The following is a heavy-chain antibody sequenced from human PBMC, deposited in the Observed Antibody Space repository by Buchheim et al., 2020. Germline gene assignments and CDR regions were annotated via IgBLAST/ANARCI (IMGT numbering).Heavy chain of an antibody. V-gene: IGHV3-66*04. CDR1: GFTVSSNY. J-gene: IGHJ6*02. CDR2: IYSGGSS. Sequence: EVQLVESGGGLVQPGGSLRLSCAASGFTVSSNYMSWVRQAPGKGLEWVSVIYSGGSSYYADSVKGRFTISRDNSKNTPYLQMNSLRAEDTAVYYCARLPTVTMDDYYYYYGMDVWGQGTT. CDR3: ARLPTVTMDDYYYYYGMDV. D-gene: IGHD4-11*01.